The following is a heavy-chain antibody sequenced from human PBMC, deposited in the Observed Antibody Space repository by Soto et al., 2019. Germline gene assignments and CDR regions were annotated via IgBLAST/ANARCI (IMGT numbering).Heavy chain of an antibody. D-gene: IGHD2-2*01. CDR2: ISDSGST. Sequence: EVQLLESGGALVQPGGSLRLSCAASGFTFSNHAMNWVRQPPGKGLEWVSTISDSGSTYYADSVKGRFTISRDNSKNTLYLQVSRLRAEDTALYYWARDPWRHYCTSTSCLYFFDHLCQGTLVIVSS. CDR3: ARDPWRHYCTSTSCLYFFDH. V-gene: IGHV3-23*01. J-gene: IGHJ4*02. CDR1: GFTFSNHA.